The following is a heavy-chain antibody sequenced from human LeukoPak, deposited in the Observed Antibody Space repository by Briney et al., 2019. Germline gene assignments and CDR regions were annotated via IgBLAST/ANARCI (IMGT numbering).Heavy chain of an antibody. V-gene: IGHV3-74*01. D-gene: IGHD2-2*01. Sequence: GGSLRLSCAASGFTFSNYWMHWVRQVPGKGLVWVSHIHSDGSSTRYADSVKGRFTISRDNAKNSLYLQMNSLRAEDTAVYYCASEYCGSTSCYSWGQGTLVTVSS. CDR1: GFTFSNYW. J-gene: IGHJ4*02. CDR2: IHSDGSST. CDR3: ASEYCGSTSCYS.